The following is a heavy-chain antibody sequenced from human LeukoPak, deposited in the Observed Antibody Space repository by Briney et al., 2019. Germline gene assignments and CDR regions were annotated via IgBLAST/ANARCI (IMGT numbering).Heavy chain of an antibody. CDR3: ARDYCSSLSCMDA. CDR1: RFTFSRYG. Sequence: PGTSLRLSCAASRFTFSRYGMHSVRQAPGKGLEWGAVIWYDGNNKEHGDSVKGRFTISRDNSKNTLYLQKNSLRVEDAAMYYCARDYCSSLSCMDAWGQGTTVTVSS. CDR2: IWYDGNNK. V-gene: IGHV3-33*01. D-gene: IGHD2-2*01. J-gene: IGHJ6*02.